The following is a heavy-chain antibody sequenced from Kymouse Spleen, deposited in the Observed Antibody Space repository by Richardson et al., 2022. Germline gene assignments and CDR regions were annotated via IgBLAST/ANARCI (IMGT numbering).Heavy chain of an antibody. J-gene: IGHJ5*02. V-gene: IGHV4-34*01. CDR3: ARFRV*QWLADP. CDR1: GGSFSGYY. Sequence: QVQLQQWGAGLLKPSETLSLTCAVYGGSFSGYYWSWIRQPPGKGLEWIGEINHSGSTNYNPSLKSRVTISVDTSKNQFSLKLSSVTAADTAVYYCARFRV*QWLADPWGQGTLVTVSS. CDR2: INHSGST. D-gene: IGHD6-19*01.